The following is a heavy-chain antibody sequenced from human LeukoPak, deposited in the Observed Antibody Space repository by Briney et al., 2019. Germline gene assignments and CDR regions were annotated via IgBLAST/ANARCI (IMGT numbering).Heavy chain of an antibody. V-gene: IGHV4-59*08. CDR1: GGSVSNYY. CDR2: VYYTGST. CDR3: ARHFAYSSSSYFDY. Sequence: SETLSLTCTVSGGSVSNYYWSWIRQPPGKGLEWIGYVYYTGSTNYNPSLKSRVTMFEDKSKNQFSLRLYSVTVADTAAYYCARHFAYSSSSYFDYWGQGSLVTVSS. D-gene: IGHD6-6*01. J-gene: IGHJ4*02.